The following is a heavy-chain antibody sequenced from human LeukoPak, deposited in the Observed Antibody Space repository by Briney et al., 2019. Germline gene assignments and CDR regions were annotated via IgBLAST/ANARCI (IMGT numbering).Heavy chain of an antibody. D-gene: IGHD3-22*01. CDR3: ASILDSSGYYSPWEVDY. J-gene: IGHJ4*02. V-gene: IGHV1-2*06. CDR1: GYTFTGYY. Sequence: ASVKVSSKASGYTFTGYYMHWVRQAPGQGLEWMGRINPNSGGTNYAQKFQGRVTMTRDTSISTAYMELSRLRSDDTAVYYCASILDSSGYYSPWEVDYWGQGTLVTVSS. CDR2: INPNSGGT.